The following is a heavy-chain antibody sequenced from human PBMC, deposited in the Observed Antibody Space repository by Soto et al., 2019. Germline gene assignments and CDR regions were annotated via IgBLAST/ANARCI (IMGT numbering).Heavy chain of an antibody. D-gene: IGHD2-21*02. Sequence: GASVKVSCKVSGYTLTELSMHSVRQAPGKGHERIGGVDPVVGTANYAQKFQGRVTITADESTSTAYMELSSLRSEATAVYYCARGRPPIGVVATAIKAAAYYYYGMDVWGQGTTVTVSS. J-gene: IGHJ6*02. CDR2: VDPVVGTA. CDR3: ARGRPPIGVVATAIKAAAYYYYGMDV. V-gene: IGHV1-24*01. CDR1: GYTLTELS.